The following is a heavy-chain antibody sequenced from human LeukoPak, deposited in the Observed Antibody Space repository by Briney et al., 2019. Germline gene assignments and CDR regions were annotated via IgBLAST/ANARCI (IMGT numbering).Heavy chain of an antibody. Sequence: GDSLKISCKTSGYIFTNYWIAGLRQVPGKGLEWLGFIFPGDSNTRYGPSFQGHVTISVDRSIRTAYLQWSSLKASDTAMYYCARLLYRWELLEPWGQGTLVTVSS. CDR1: GYIFTNYW. V-gene: IGHV5-51*01. CDR2: IFPGDSNT. D-gene: IGHD1-26*01. J-gene: IGHJ5*02. CDR3: ARLLYRWELLEP.